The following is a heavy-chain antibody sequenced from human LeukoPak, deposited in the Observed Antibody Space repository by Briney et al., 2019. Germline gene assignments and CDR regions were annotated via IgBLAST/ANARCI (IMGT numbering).Heavy chain of an antibody. CDR1: GYTFTSYG. J-gene: IGHJ6*02. CDR2: ISAYNGNT. D-gene: IGHD3-3*01. CDR3: ASSGKYDFWSGYYFQDYYGMDV. Sequence: ASVKVSCKASGYTFTSYGISWVRQAPGQGLEWMGWISAYNGNTNYAQKLQGRVTMTTDTSTSTAYMELRSLRSDDTAVYYCASSGKYDFWSGYYFQDYYGMDVWGQGTMVTVSS. V-gene: IGHV1-18*01.